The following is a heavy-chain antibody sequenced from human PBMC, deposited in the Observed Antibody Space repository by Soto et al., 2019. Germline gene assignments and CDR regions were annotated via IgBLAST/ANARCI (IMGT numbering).Heavy chain of an antibody. J-gene: IGHJ6*02. D-gene: IGHD2-21*02. V-gene: IGHV3-21*01. CDR2: IGTRSDI. CDR1: GFTFSSYS. CDR3: AREETAWPLAYGLDV. Sequence: PGGSLRLSCAGSGFTFSSYSMHWVRQAPGKGLEWVSSIGTRSDIYYADSVKGRFTISRDNAKNSLSLQMNSLRVDDTAVYYCAREETAWPLAYGLDVWGQGTTVTVSS.